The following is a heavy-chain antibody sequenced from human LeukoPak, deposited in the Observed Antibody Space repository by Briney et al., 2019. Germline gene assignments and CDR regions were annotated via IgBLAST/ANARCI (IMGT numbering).Heavy chain of an antibody. V-gene: IGHV3-30-3*01. D-gene: IGHD2-2*01. CDR3: ARDRTPKYGNDAFEI. CDR2: ISYDGSNK. J-gene: IGHJ3*02. CDR1: GFTFSSYA. Sequence: PGGSLRLSCAASGFTFSSYAMHWVRQAPGKVLEWVAVISYDGSNKYYADSVKGRFTISRDNSKNTLYLQMNSLRAEDTAVYYCARDRTPKYGNDAFEIWGQGTMVTVSS.